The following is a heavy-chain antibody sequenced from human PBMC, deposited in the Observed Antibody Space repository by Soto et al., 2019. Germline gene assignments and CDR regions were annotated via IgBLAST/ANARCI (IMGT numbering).Heavy chain of an antibody. V-gene: IGHV3-30-3*01. CDR3: ARAPLYYYDSSGTPDFDY. CDR2: ISYDGSNK. Sequence: VQLLESGGGLVQPGGSLRLSCAASGFTFSSFAMSWVRQAPGKGLEWVAVISYDGSNKYYADSVKGRFTISRDNSKNTLYLQMNSLRAEDTAVYYCARAPLYYYDSSGTPDFDYWGQGTLVTVSS. CDR1: GFTFSSFA. D-gene: IGHD3-22*01. J-gene: IGHJ4*02.